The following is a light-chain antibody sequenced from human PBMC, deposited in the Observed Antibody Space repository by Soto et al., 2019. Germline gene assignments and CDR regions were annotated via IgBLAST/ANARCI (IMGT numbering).Light chain of an antibody. CDR1: QSISYW. J-gene: IGKJ4*01. Sequence: DIQMTQSPSTLSASVGDRVTITCRASQSISYWLAWHQQKPGKAPTVLIYKASTLESGVPSRFSGSGSGTEFTLTISSLQPDDFATYYCQQYSRYSITFGGGTKVEIK. CDR3: QQYSRYSIT. CDR2: KAS. V-gene: IGKV1-5*03.